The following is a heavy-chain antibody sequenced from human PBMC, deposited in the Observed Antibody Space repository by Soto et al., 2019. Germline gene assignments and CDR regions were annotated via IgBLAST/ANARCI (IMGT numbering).Heavy chain of an antibody. CDR2: INPSGGST. J-gene: IGHJ4*02. D-gene: IGHD3-22*01. CDR1: GYTFTSYY. V-gene: IGHV1-46*01. CDR3: AAFPYYYDSSGYSASDY. Sequence: ASVKVSCKASGYTFTSYYMHWVRQAPGQGLEWMGIINPSGGSTSYAQKFQGRVTMTGDISTDTAYMELSSLRSEDTAVYYCAAFPYYYDSSGYSASDYWGQGTLVTVSS.